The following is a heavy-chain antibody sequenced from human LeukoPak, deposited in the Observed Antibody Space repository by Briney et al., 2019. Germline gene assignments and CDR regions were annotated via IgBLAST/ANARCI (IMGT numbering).Heavy chain of an antibody. D-gene: IGHD2-15*01. CDR2: ISWDGGST. V-gene: IGHV3-43D*04. CDR3: AKAEICARWGSCSLFDY. J-gene: IGHJ4*02. CDR1: GFTLDDYA. Sequence: GVSLRLSCAASGFTLDDYAMHWVRQAPGKGLEWGSLISWDGGSTYYADSVKGLFTISRDNSKNSLYLQMNSLRAEDSALYYCAKAEICARWGSCSLFDYWGQGTMVHVFS.